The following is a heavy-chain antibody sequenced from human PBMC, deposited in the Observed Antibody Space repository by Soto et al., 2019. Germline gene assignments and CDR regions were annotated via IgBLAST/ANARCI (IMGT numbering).Heavy chain of an antibody. D-gene: IGHD2-15*01. CDR1: GFTFSSYA. Sequence: VQLLESGGGLVQPGGSLRLSCAASGFTFSSYAMSWVRQAPGKGLEWVSAISGSGGSTYYADSVKGRFTISRDNSKNTLYLQMNSLRAEDTAVYYCAKVSPNIVVVVAATPDYWGQGTLVTVSS. CDR3: AKVSPNIVVVVAATPDY. CDR2: ISGSGGST. J-gene: IGHJ4*02. V-gene: IGHV3-23*01.